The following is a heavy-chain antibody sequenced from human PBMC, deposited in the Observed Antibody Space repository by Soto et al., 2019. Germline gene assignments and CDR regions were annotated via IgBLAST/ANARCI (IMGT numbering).Heavy chain of an antibody. J-gene: IGHJ6*02. CDR1: GGSINSGGYY. Sequence: SETLSLTCTVSGGSINSGGYYWSWIRQHPGKGLEWIGYIYYSGSTYYNPSLKSRVTISVDTSKNQFSLKLSSVAAADTAVYYCARDLTSYGMDVWGQGTTVTVSS. CDR2: IYYSGST. V-gene: IGHV4-31*03. D-gene: IGHD3-9*01. CDR3: ARDLTSYGMDV.